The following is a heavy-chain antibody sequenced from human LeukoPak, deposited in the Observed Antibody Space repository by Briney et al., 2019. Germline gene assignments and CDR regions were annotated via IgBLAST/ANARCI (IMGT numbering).Heavy chain of an antibody. CDR3: MMSLTAHYYYGMDV. D-gene: IGHD2-21*02. CDR2: IKQDGSER. Sequence: GGSLRLSCAASGFTFSSYRMSWVRQAPGKGLEWVANIKQDGSERYYVDSVKGRFTISRDNAKNSLYLQMNSLRAEDTAVYHCMMSLTAHYYYGMDVWGQGTTVTVPS. CDR1: GFTFSSYR. V-gene: IGHV3-7*02. J-gene: IGHJ6*02.